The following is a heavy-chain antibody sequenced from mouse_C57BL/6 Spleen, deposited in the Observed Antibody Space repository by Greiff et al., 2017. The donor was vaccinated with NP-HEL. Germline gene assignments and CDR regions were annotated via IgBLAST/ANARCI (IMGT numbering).Heavy chain of an antibody. CDR3: ARSRTGPYYFDY. CDR2: IHPNSGST. J-gene: IGHJ2*01. D-gene: IGHD4-1*01. Sequence: QVQLQQPGAELVKPGASVKLSCKASGYTFTSYWMHWVKQRPGQGLEWIGMIHPNSGSTNYNEKFKSKATLTVDKSSSTAYMQLSSLTSEDSAVYYWARSRTGPYYFDYWGQGTTLTVSS. V-gene: IGHV1-64*01. CDR1: GYTFTSYW.